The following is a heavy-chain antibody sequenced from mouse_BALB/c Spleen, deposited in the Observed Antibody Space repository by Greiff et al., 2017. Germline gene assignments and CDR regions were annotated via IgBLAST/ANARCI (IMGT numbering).Heavy chain of an antibody. CDR1: GFSLTSYG. CDR2: IWSGGST. J-gene: IGHJ4*01. V-gene: IGHV2-2*02. D-gene: IGHD2-14*01. Sequence: VKLVESGPGLVQPSQSLSITCTVSGFSLTSYGVHWVRQSPGKGLEWLGVIWSGGSTDYNAAFISRLSISKDNSKSQVFFKMNSLQANDTAIYYSDRNVRRDYYAMDYWGQGTSVTVSA. CDR3: DRNVRRDYYAMDY.